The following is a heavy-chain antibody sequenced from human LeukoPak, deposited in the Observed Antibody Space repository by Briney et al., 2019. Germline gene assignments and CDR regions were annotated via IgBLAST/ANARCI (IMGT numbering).Heavy chain of an antibody. V-gene: IGHV3-30*02. Sequence: PGGSLRLSCVASGFTFSSYGMHWVRQAPGKGLEWVAFIRYDGSNKYYADSVKGRFTISRDNSKNTLYLQMNSLRAEDTAVYYCAKDLTYYYDSSGYGDAFDIWGQGTMVTVSS. D-gene: IGHD3-22*01. CDR2: IRYDGSNK. CDR3: AKDLTYYYDSSGYGDAFDI. CDR1: GFTFSSYG. J-gene: IGHJ3*02.